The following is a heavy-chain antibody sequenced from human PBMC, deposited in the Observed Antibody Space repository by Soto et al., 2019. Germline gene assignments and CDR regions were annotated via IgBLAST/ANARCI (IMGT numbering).Heavy chain of an antibody. CDR2: IWYDGSNK. CDR1: GFTFSSYG. J-gene: IGHJ5*02. CDR3: AREGYGGKENWFDP. D-gene: IGHD4-17*01. V-gene: IGHV3-33*01. Sequence: QVQLVESGGGVVQPGRSLRLSCAASGFTFSSYGMHWVRQAPGKGLEWVAVIWYDGSNKYYADSVKGRFTISRDNSKNTLYLPMNSLRAEDTAVYYCAREGYGGKENWFDPWGQGTLVTVSS.